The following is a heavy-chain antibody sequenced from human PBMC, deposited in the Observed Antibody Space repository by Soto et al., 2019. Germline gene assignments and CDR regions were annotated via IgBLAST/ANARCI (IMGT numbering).Heavy chain of an antibody. CDR3: PRGGGPTVTPFGD. V-gene: IGHV3-74*01. CDR1: GFTLSSYC. CDR2: INSDGSTT. D-gene: IGHD4-4*01. Sequence: XGCLRLTCAASGFTLSSYCMHWVRQAPGKGLVWVSLINSDGSTTTYADSVKGRFTISRDNAKNTLYLQMNSLRADDTAVYYCPRGGGPTVTPFGDWGQGTPVTVSS. J-gene: IGHJ4*02.